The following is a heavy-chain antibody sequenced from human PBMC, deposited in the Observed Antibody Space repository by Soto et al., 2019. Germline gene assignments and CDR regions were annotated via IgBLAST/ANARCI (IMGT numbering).Heavy chain of an antibody. Sequence: PSETLSLTCTVSGGSISSYYWTWIRQPPGKGLEWIGYINYSGSTKYNPSLKSRVTISVDTSMNQFSLELSDVTAADTAFYYCARDGPWGSLLWFGEPQTYYYYGMDVWGQGTTVTVSS. J-gene: IGHJ6*02. V-gene: IGHV4-59*01. CDR2: INYSGST. CDR3: ARDGPWGSLLWFGEPQTYYYYGMDV. D-gene: IGHD3-10*01. CDR1: GGSISSYY.